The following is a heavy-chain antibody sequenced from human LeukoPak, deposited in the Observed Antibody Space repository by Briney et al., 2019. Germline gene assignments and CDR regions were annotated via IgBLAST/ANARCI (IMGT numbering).Heavy chain of an antibody. CDR3: ARSEVEWDVLLWFGELFRGRYFDY. J-gene: IGHJ4*02. V-gene: IGHV4-38-2*01. CDR2: IYHSGST. Sequence: KPSETLSLTCAVSGYSISSGYYWGWIRQPPGKGLEWIGSIYHSGSTYYNPSLKSRVTISVGTSKNQFSLKLSSVTAADTAVYYCARSEVEWDVLLWFGELFRGRYFDYWGQGTLVTVSS. D-gene: IGHD3-10*01. CDR1: GYSISSGYY.